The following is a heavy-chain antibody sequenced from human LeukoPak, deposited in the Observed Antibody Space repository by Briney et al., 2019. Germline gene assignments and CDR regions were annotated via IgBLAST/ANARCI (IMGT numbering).Heavy chain of an antibody. CDR2: IKGDGSST. Sequence: PGGSLRLSCAASGFTFSNYRMHWVRQTPGEGLVCVSLIKGDGSSTTYADSVKGRFTISRDNAKNTVYLQMNSLRAEDTAVYYCARGNYHAMDVWGQGTTVTVSS. J-gene: IGHJ6*02. V-gene: IGHV3-74*01. CDR1: GFTFSNYR. CDR3: ARGNYHAMDV.